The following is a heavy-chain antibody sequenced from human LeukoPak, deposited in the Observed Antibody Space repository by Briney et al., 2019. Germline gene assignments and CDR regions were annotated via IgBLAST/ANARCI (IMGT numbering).Heavy chain of an antibody. CDR1: GFTFSSTW. J-gene: IGHJ4*02. D-gene: IGHD3-3*01. CDR3: ARDAYYDFWSGYPRYFDY. CDR2: ITSDGSST. Sequence: GGSLRLSCATSGFTFSSTWMHWVRQPPGKGLVWVARITSDGSSTTYAESVKGRFTISRDNARDTLYLQMNSLRPEDTAVYYCARDAYYDFWSGYPRYFDYWGQGTLVTVSS. V-gene: IGHV3-74*03.